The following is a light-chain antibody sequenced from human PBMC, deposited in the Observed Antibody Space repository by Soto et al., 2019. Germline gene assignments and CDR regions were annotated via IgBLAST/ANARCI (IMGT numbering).Light chain of an antibody. J-gene: IGLJ2*01. CDR1: SSDVGGYDY. CDR2: KVR. V-gene: IGLV2-14*01. CDR3: SSYTNSGTVL. Sequence: QSALTQPASVSGSPGQSITISCTGTSSDVGGYDYVSWYQQYAGKAPKLTIYKVRNRSSGVSNRVAGSKSGNTASLTISGLQPEDEADDFCSSYTNSGTVLFGGGTQLTVL.